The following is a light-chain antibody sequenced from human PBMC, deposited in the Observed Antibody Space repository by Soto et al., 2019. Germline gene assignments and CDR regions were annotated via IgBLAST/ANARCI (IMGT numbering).Light chain of an antibody. CDR1: QSVSSY. CDR3: QQYVTSPLT. CDR2: GVS. V-gene: IGKV3-20*01. J-gene: IGKJ4*01. Sequence: IVLTQSPGTLSLSQGERATLSCRASQSVSSYLAWYQQKPGQAPRLLIYGVSSRATGIPDRFSGSGSGTDFTLTIIRLEPEDFAVYYCQQYVTSPLTFGGGTKVDIK.